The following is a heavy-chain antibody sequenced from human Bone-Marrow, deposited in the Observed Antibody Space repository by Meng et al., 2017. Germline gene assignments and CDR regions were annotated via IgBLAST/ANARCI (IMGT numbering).Heavy chain of an antibody. D-gene: IGHD6-19*01. V-gene: IGHV3-73*01. CDR3: QLGWSGWYPGFGYYYGMDV. J-gene: IGHJ6*02. CDR2: IETKPNNYAT. Sequence: GESLKISCAVSGVTFSGSDIHWVRQASGKGLEWVGRIETKPNNYATSYGESLRGRFTISRDDSKNTAYLQMNSLKTEDTAVYYCQLGWSGWYPGFGYYYGMDVWGQGTTVTVSS. CDR1: GVTFSGSD.